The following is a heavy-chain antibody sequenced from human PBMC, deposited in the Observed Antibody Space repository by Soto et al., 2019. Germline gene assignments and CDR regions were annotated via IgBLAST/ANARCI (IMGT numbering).Heavy chain of an antibody. Sequence: GGSLRLSCAASGFTFSSYWMSWVRPAPGKGLEWVANIKQDGSEKYYVDSVKGRFTISRDNAKNSLYLQMNSLRAEDTAVYYCARGPRRDSSGYAFDIWGQGTMVTVSS. D-gene: IGHD3-22*01. CDR1: GFTFSSYW. CDR2: IKQDGSEK. J-gene: IGHJ3*02. CDR3: ARGPRRDSSGYAFDI. V-gene: IGHV3-7*01.